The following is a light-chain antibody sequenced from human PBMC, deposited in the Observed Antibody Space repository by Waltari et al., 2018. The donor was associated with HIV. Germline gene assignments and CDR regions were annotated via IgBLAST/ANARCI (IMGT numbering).Light chain of an antibody. Sequence: DIVMTKSPDSLVVSLGERATINFKSGQSVLYSSNNKNYLAWYQQKPGQPPKLLIYWASTRESGVPDRFSGSGSGTDFTLTISSLQAEDVAVYYCQQYYSTPRTFGQGTKLEIK. CDR2: WAS. V-gene: IGKV4-1*01. CDR3: QQYYSTPRT. CDR1: QSVLYSSNNKNY. J-gene: IGKJ2*01.